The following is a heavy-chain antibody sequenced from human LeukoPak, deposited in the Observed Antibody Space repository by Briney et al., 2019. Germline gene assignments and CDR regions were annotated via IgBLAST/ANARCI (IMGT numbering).Heavy chain of an antibody. CDR1: GGSISSGDYY. CDR3: ARVHYDILTGSQMYYSDY. J-gene: IGHJ4*02. D-gene: IGHD3-9*01. CDR2: IYYSGST. Sequence: SETLSLTCTVSGGSISSGDYYWSWIRQPPGKGLEWIGYIYYSGSTYYNPSLKSRVTISVDTSKNQFSLKLSSVTAADTAVYYCARVHYDILTGSQMYYSDYWGQGTLVTVSS. V-gene: IGHV4-30-4*01.